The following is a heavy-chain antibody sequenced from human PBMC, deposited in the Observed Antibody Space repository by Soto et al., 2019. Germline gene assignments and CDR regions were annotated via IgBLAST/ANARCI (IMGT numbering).Heavy chain of an antibody. CDR3: AHAYGGTSWPNDAFDV. Sequence: QITLKESGPTLVKPTQTLTLTCTFSGFSLTADGVGVGWIRQPPGKALEWLALIYWDDDQRYSPSLKTRLTITTDTSKNQWVLTMTNMDPVDTGTYYCAHAYGGTSWPNDAFDVWGQGTVVTVSS. V-gene: IGHV2-5*02. J-gene: IGHJ3*01. CDR2: IYWDDDQ. D-gene: IGHD2-21*01. CDR1: GFSLTADGVG.